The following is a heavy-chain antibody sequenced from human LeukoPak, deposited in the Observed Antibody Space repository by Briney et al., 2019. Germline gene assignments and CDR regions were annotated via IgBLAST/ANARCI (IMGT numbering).Heavy chain of an antibody. D-gene: IGHD1-26*01. CDR1: GFTFTSSA. J-gene: IGHJ4*02. CDR3: ARDRGSYSFDY. V-gene: IGHV1-58*02. Sequence: SVKVSCKASGFTFTSSAMQWVRQARGQRLEWIGWIVVGSGNTNYAQKFQGRVTITADKSTSTAYMELSSLRSEDTAVYYCARDRGSYSFDYWGQGTLVTVSS. CDR2: IVVGSGNT.